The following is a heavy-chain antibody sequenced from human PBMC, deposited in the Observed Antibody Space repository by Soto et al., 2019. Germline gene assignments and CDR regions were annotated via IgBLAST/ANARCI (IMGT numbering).Heavy chain of an antibody. D-gene: IGHD3-9*01. J-gene: IGHJ4*02. V-gene: IGHV1-18*01. Sequence: QVQLVQSGAEVKKPGASVKVSCNASGYTFTTYDISWVRQAPGQGLEWMGWISAYNGNTNYAQNLQGRVTMTTDTFTNTAYMELRSLRSDDTAVYYCARERRRPYYDILTGYYPFDYWGQGTLVTVSS. CDR1: GYTFTTYD. CDR2: ISAYNGNT. CDR3: ARERRRPYYDILTGYYPFDY.